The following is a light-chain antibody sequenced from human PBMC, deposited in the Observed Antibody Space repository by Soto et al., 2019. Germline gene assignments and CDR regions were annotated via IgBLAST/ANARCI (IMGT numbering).Light chain of an antibody. V-gene: IGLV2-8*01. CDR2: EVT. CDR3: SSYAGNNNDV. J-gene: IGLJ1*01. CDR1: SRDVGGYNF. Sequence: QSALTKPPYASGSPGQSVTISCTGNSRDVGGYNFVSWYQHHPGKAPKLLIYEVTKRPSGVPDRFSGSKSGNTASLTVSGLQAEDEADYYCSSYAGNNNDVFGAGTKVTVL.